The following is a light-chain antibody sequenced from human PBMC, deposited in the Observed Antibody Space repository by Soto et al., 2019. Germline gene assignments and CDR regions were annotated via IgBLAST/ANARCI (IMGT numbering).Light chain of an antibody. V-gene: IGKV1-5*01. CDR1: QSISSW. CDR3: QQYNSYLT. CDR2: DAS. Sequence: DIQMTQSPSTLSASVGDRVTITCRASQSISSWLAWYQQKPGKAPKLLIYDASSLESGVPSRFSGSGSGTGFSLTISSLQPDDFATYYCQQYNSYLTLGGGTKVDIK. J-gene: IGKJ4*01.